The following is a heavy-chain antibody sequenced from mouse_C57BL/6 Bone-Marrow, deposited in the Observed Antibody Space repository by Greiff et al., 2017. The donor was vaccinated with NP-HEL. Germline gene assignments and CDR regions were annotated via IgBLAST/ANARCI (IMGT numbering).Heavy chain of an antibody. CDR2: ISSGGSYT. Sequence: EVQRVESGGDLVKPGGSLKLSCAASGFTFSSYGMSWVRQTPDKRLEWVATISSGGSYTYYPDSVKGRFTISRDNAKNTLYLQMSSLKSEDTAMYYCARQGGPYDGYSFAYWGQGTLVTVSA. CDR1: GFTFSSYG. V-gene: IGHV5-6*01. D-gene: IGHD2-3*01. J-gene: IGHJ3*01. CDR3: ARQGGPYDGYSFAY.